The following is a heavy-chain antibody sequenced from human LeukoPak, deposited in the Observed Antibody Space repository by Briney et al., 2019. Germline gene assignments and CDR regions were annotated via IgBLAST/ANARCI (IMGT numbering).Heavy chain of an antibody. CDR2: MNPNSGNT. CDR1: GYTFTSYD. V-gene: IGHV1-8*02. D-gene: IGHD3-16*02. Sequence: ASVKVSCKASGYTFTSYDINWVRQATGQGLEWMGWMNPNSGNTGYAQKFQGRVTMTRDTSISTAYMELSRLRSDDTAVYYCARGKRFGGVIVMSDYWGQGTLVTVSS. CDR3: ARGKRFGGVIVMSDY. J-gene: IGHJ4*02.